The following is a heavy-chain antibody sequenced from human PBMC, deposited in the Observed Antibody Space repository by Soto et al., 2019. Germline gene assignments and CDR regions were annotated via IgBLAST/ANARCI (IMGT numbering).Heavy chain of an antibody. V-gene: IGHV4-4*02. CDR3: ARHIAVSGTRGFDH. CDR1: GGSITSNW. CDR2: IFHTGSA. Sequence: QVQLQESGLGLMKPSGTLSLTCAVSGGSITSNWWSWVRQPPGKGLEWIAEIFHTGSANYNPSLMGRLTISMDKSRNHLSLNLNSVTAADPAVYYCARHIAVSGTRGFDHWGQGTLVTVSS. D-gene: IGHD2-21*01. J-gene: IGHJ4*02.